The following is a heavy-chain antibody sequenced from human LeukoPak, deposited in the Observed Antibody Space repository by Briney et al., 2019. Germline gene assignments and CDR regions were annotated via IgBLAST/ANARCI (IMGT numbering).Heavy chain of an antibody. V-gene: IGHV4-4*02. D-gene: IGHD4-23*01. CDR2: IYHSGST. J-gene: IGHJ2*01. CDR1: GGSISSSNW. Sequence: SETLSLTCAVSGGSISSSNWWSWVRQPPGKGLEWIGEIYHSGSTNYNPSLKSRVTISVDKSKNQFSLKLSSVTAADTAVYYCARETVGCGLHAVDLWGRGTLVTVSS. CDR3: ARETVGCGLHAVDL.